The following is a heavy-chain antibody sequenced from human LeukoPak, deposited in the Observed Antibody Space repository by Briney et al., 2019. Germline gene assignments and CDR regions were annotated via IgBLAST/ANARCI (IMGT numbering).Heavy chain of an antibody. CDR3: AKVGAAEGPKDLRGTYYFDY. J-gene: IGHJ4*02. CDR1: GFTFSSYA. V-gene: IGHV3-23*01. CDR2: ISGSGGST. D-gene: IGHD6-13*01. Sequence: GGSLRLSCAASGFTFSSYAMSWVRQAPGKGLEWVSAISGSGGSTYYADSVKGRFTISRDNSKNTLYLQMNSLRAEDTAVYYCAKVGAAEGPKDLRGTYYFDYWGQGTLVTVSS.